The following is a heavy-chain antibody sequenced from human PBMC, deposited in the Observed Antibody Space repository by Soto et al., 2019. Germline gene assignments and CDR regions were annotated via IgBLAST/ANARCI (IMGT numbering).Heavy chain of an antibody. CDR1: GVSITGSY. D-gene: IGHD3-10*01. V-gene: IGHV4-59*01. CDR2: VYHSGTT. J-gene: IGHJ4*02. Sequence: ASETLSLTCSVSGVSITGSYWSLIRQPPGKTLEWIGYVYHSGTTTYNPSLKSRVSISVDTSKNQFSLRLTSVIAADTAVYYCARDMPYGAGSLAGCDYWGQGILVTVSS. CDR3: ARDMPYGAGSLAGCDY.